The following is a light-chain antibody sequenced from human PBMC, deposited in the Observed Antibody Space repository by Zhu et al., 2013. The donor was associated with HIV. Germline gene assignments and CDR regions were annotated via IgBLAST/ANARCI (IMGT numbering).Light chain of an antibody. CDR2: SNN. Sequence: QSVLTQPPSVSAAPGQKVTISCSGSSSNIGNNYVSWYQQLPGTAPKLLIYSNNQRPSGVPDRFSGSKSGNTASLTISGLQAEDEADYYCCAYAGSYTYVFGTGTKVTVL. CDR3: CAYAGSYTYV. V-gene: IGLV1-51*02. CDR1: SSNIGNNY. J-gene: IGLJ1*01.